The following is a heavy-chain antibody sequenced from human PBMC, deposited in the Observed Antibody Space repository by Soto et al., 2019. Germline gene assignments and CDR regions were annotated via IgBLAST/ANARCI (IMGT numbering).Heavy chain of an antibody. CDR2: IYYSGST. CDR3: ARNRLGMAAAGTSEYYFDY. V-gene: IGHV4-61*01. J-gene: IGHJ4*02. D-gene: IGHD6-13*01. CDR1: GGSVSSGSYY. Sequence: SETLSLTCTVSGGSVSSGSYYWSWIRQPPGKGLEWIGYIYYSGSTNYNPSLKSRVTISVDTSKNQFSLKLSSVTAADTAVYYCARNRLGMAAAGTSEYYFDYWGQGTLVTVSS.